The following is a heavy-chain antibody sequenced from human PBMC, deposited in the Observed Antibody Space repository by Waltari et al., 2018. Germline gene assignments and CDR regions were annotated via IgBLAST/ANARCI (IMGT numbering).Heavy chain of an antibody. D-gene: IGHD3-22*01. V-gene: IGHV1-69*12. J-gene: IGHJ3*02. CDR1: GGTFSSYA. Sequence: QVQLVQSGAEVKKPGSSVKVSCKASGGTFSSYAISWVRQAPGQGLKWLGGIIPIFGTANYAQKFQGRVTITADESTSTAYMELSSLRSEDTAVYYCARDATYEKTQYYYDSSGFYAFDIWGQGTMVTVSS. CDR2: IIPIFGTA. CDR3: ARDATYEKTQYYYDSSGFYAFDI.